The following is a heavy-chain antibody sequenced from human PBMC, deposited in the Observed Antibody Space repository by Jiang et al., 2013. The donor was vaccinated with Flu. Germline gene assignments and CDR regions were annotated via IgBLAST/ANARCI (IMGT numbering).Heavy chain of an antibody. J-gene: IGHJ4*02. V-gene: IGHV3-23*04. CDR3: AKPSGHYYGSASHFDN. CDR2: ISGSGGTT. Sequence: VQLVESGGHLVQPGGSLRLSCAASEFTFSNYAMSWVRQAPGKGLEWVSTISGSGGTTYYTDSVKGRFTISRDNSKKTLYLQMNSLRAEDTAVYFCAKPSGHYYGSASHFDNWGQGTLVTVSS. CDR1: EFTFSNYA. D-gene: IGHD3-10*01.